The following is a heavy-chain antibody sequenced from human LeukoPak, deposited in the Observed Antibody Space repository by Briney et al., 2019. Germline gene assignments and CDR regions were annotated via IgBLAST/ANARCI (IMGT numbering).Heavy chain of an antibody. Sequence: SQTLSLTCTVSGGSISSGGYYWSSIRQHPGKGLEWIGYIYHSGSTYYNPSLKSRVTISVDRSKNRFSPKLSSVTAADTAVYYCARVDHSGYDFDYWGQGTLVTVSS. D-gene: IGHD5-12*01. CDR3: ARVDHSGYDFDY. CDR2: IYHSGST. J-gene: IGHJ4*02. V-gene: IGHV4-31*03. CDR1: GGSISSGGYY.